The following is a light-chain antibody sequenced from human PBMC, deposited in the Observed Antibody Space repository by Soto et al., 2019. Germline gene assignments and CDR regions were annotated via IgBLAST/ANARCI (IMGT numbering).Light chain of an antibody. J-gene: IGLJ1*01. Sequence: QSALTQPACVSVSPGQSITISCTGTSSDIAIYNFVSWYQQYPGKAPRLMIFQVTNRPSGVSTRFSGSKSGNTASLTISGLQAEDEADYYCSSYTDSTDYVFGTGTKV. V-gene: IGLV2-14*01. CDR2: QVT. CDR1: SSDIAIYNF. CDR3: SSYTDSTDYV.